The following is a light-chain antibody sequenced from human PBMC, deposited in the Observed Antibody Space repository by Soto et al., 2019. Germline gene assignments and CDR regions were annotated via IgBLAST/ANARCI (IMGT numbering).Light chain of an antibody. CDR2: AAS. Sequence: AIRMTQSPSSFSASTGDRVTITCRASQGISSYLAWYQQKPGKAPKLLIYAASTLQSGVPSRFSASGSGTEFTLTISSLQSDDFGVYYCQQYDTWPRTFGQGTKVDIK. CDR1: QGISSY. J-gene: IGKJ1*01. V-gene: IGKV1-8*01. CDR3: QQYDTWPRT.